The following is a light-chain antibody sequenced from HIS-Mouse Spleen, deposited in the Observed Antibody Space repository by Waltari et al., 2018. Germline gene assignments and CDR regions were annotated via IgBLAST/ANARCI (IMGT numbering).Light chain of an antibody. CDR3: SSYTSSSTV. V-gene: IGLV2-18*02. J-gene: IGLJ1*01. Sequence: QSALTQPPPVSGSPGQSVTISCTGPSSAVGSYTRVSWYQPPPGTAPKLMIYEVSNRPSGVPDRFSGSKSGNTASLTISGLQAEDEADYYCSSYTSSSTVFGTGTKVTVL. CDR1: SSAVGSYTR. CDR2: EVS.